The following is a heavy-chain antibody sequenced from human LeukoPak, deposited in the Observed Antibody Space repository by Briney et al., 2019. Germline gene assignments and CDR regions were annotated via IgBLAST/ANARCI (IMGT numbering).Heavy chain of an antibody. CDR2: IYYSGST. CDR1: GGSISSSSYY. Sequence: PSETMSLTCTVSGGSISSSSYYWGWIRQPPWKGLEWIGSIYYSGSTYYNPSLKSRVAISVDTSKNQFSLKLSSVTAADTAVYYGSLMPTTLQQVAAGYWGWGTLVTVSS. V-gene: IGHV4-39*01. CDR3: SLMPTTLQQVAAGY. D-gene: IGHD2-15*01. J-gene: IGHJ1*01.